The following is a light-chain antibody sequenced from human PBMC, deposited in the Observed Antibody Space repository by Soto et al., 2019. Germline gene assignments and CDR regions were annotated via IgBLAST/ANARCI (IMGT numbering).Light chain of an antibody. CDR2: GAS. CDR1: QDINDY. CDR3: QQYDSLPYT. Sequence: EIQMTQPPSSLSASLGDRVTITCQASQDINDYSNWYQQKPGKAPRLLIYGASFLEVGVPSRFSGSGSGTHFTLTISSLQPEDVATYYCQQYDSLPYTSGQGTRLEIK. V-gene: IGKV1-33*01. J-gene: IGKJ2*01.